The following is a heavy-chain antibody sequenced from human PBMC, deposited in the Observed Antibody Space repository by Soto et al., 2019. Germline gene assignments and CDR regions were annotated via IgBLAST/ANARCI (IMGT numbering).Heavy chain of an antibody. Sequence: ASVKVSCKASGGTFSSYTISWVRQAPGQGLEWKGRIIPILGIANYAQKFQGRVTITADKSTSTAYMELSSLRSEDTAVYYCAREVRVRGFAFDIWGQGTMVTVSS. CDR3: AREVRVRGFAFDI. J-gene: IGHJ3*02. CDR2: IIPILGIA. V-gene: IGHV1-69*04. D-gene: IGHD3-3*01. CDR1: GGTFSSYT.